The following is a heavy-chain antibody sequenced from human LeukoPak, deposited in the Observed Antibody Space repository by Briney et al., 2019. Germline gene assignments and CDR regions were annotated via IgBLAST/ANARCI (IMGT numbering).Heavy chain of an antibody. D-gene: IGHD4-17*01. CDR1: GYTFTGYY. CDR2: INPNSGGT. V-gene: IGHV1-2*02. CDR3: ARVAVTTQGGLDY. Sequence: ASVKVSCTASGYTFTGYYMHWVRQAPGQGLEWMGWINPNSGGTNYAQKFQGRVTMTRDTSISTAYMELSRLRSDDTAVYYCARVAVTTQGGLDYWGQGTLVTVSS. J-gene: IGHJ4*02.